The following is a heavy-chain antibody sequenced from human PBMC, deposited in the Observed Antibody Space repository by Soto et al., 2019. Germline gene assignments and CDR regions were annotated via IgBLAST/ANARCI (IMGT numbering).Heavy chain of an antibody. Sequence: EVQLLESGGGLVRPGGSLRLSCAASGFSFTSYALSWVRQAPGKGLEWVSTISGSDGKTYYADSVKGRFSISRDTSKTTLYLQINSLRVEDTAVYYCARCSFLDYWDQGTRVTVS. CDR1: GFSFTSYA. CDR3: ARCSFLDY. D-gene: IGHD6-13*01. V-gene: IGHV3-23*01. CDR2: ISGSDGKT. J-gene: IGHJ4*02.